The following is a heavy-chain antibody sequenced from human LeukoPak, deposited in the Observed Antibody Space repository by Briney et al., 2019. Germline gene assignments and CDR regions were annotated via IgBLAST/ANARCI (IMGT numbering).Heavy chain of an antibody. CDR1: GYTFTGYY. CDR2: INPNSGGT. CDR3: ARGYYGDYALYYYYYYMDV. Sequence: ASVKVSCKASGYTFTGYYMHWVRQAPGQGLEWMGWINPNSGGTNYAQKFQGRVTMTRDTSISTAYMELSRLRSDDTAVYYCARGYYGDYALYYYYYYMDVWGKGTTVTISS. J-gene: IGHJ6*03. D-gene: IGHD4-17*01. V-gene: IGHV1-2*02.